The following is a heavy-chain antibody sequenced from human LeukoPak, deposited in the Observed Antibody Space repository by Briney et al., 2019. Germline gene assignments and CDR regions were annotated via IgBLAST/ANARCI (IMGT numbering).Heavy chain of an antibody. CDR1: GGSISSSNW. D-gene: IGHD3-10*01. CDR2: IYHSGST. J-gene: IGHJ5*02. CDR3: ARSRGLVRVNNWFDP. Sequence: SETLSLTCAVSGGSISSSNWWSWVRQPPGKGLEWIGEIYHSGSTNYNPSLKSRVIISVDKSKNQFSLKLSSVTAADTAVYYCARSRGLVRVNNWFDPWGQGTLVTVSS. V-gene: IGHV4-4*02.